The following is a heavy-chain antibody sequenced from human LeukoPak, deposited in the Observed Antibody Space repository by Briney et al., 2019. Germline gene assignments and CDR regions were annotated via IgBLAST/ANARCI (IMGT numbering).Heavy chain of an antibody. CDR1: GFTFSSYA. D-gene: IGHD1-26*01. V-gene: IGHV3-23*01. CDR2: ISGSGGSP. Sequence: PGGSLRLSCEASGFTFSSYAMSWVRQAPGKGLEWVSGISGSGGSPYYADSVKGRFTISRDNSKNTVYLQMTSLRAEDTAVYYCAKGGIIAYGMDVWGQGTTVTVSS. J-gene: IGHJ6*02. CDR3: AKGGIIAYGMDV.